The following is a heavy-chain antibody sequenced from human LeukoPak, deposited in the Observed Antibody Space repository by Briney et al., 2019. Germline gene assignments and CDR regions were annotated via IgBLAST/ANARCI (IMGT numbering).Heavy chain of an antibody. V-gene: IGHV3-30-3*01. J-gene: IGHJ4*02. Sequence: GGSLRLSCAASGFTFSSYAMHWVRQAPGKGLEWVAVISYDGSNKYYADSVKGRFTISRDNSKNTLYLQMNSLRAEDTAVYYCARNGVDYYDFWSGLHSYFDHWGQGTLVTVSS. CDR1: GFTFSSYA. D-gene: IGHD3-3*01. CDR3: ARNGVDYYDFWSGLHSYFDH. CDR2: ISYDGSNK.